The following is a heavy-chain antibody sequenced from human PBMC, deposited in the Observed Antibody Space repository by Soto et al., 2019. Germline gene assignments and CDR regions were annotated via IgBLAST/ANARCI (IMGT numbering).Heavy chain of an antibody. J-gene: IGHJ6*02. D-gene: IGHD1-20*01. CDR1: GFTFSSYA. CDR3: AKGGITSRCPYYSGMDV. Sequence: EVQLLESGGGLVQPGGSLRLSCAASGFTFSSYAMSWVRQAPGKGLEWVSAISRSGGSTYYADSVKGRSTISRDNSKNTQYLQMNSLRAEDTAVNYCAKGGITSRCPYYSGMDVWGQGTTVTVSS. V-gene: IGHV3-23*01. CDR2: ISRSGGST.